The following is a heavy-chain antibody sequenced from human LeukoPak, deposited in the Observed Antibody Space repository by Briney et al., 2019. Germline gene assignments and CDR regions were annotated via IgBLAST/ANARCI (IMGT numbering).Heavy chain of an antibody. CDR3: ARDHGSSGWYLGTVDH. Sequence: PSETLSLTCAVSGYSISSGYYWGWIRQPPGKGLEWIGSIYHSGSTYYNPSLKSRVTISVDTSKNQFSLKLSSVTAADTAVYYCARDHGSSGWYLGTVDHWGQGTLVTVSS. CDR1: GYSISSGYY. V-gene: IGHV4-38-2*02. D-gene: IGHD6-19*01. J-gene: IGHJ4*02. CDR2: IYHSGST.